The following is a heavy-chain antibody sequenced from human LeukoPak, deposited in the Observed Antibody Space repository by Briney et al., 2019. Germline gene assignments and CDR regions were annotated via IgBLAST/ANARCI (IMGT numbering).Heavy chain of an antibody. CDR2: IYTSGST. J-gene: IGHJ4*02. Sequence: SETLSLTCTVSGGSISSGSYYWSRIRQPAGKGLEWIGRIYTSGSTNYNPSLKSRVTISVDTSKNQFSLKLSSVTAADTAVYYCAREGSTPPAYWGQGTLVTVSS. CDR3: AREGSTPPAY. V-gene: IGHV4-61*02. D-gene: IGHD2-15*01. CDR1: GGSISSGSYY.